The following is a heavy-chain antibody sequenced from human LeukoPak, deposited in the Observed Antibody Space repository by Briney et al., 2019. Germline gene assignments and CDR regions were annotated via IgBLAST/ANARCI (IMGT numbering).Heavy chain of an antibody. V-gene: IGHV3-49*03. CDR3: ARDPGRYFDY. J-gene: IGHJ4*02. CDR1: GFTFGDYA. D-gene: IGHD1-1*01. Sequence: GGSLRLSCTASGFTFGDYAMSWFRQAPGKGLEWVGFIRSKAYGGTTEYAASVKGRFTTSRDNSKNTLYLQMNSLRAEDTAVYYCARDPGRYFDYWGQGTLVTVSS. CDR2: IRSKAYGGTT.